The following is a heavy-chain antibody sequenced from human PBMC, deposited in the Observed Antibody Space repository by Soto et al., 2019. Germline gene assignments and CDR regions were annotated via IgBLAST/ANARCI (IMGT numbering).Heavy chain of an antibody. CDR2: IYYSGST. V-gene: IGHV4-31*03. CDR3: ARDSLYLGDFWSGSYGMDV. CDR1: GGSISIGGYY. J-gene: IGHJ6*02. D-gene: IGHD3-3*01. Sequence: PSETLSLTCTVSGGSISIGGYYWSWIRQHPGKGLEWIGYIYYSGSTYYNPSLKSRVTISVDTSKNQFSLKLSSVTAADTAVYYCARDSLYLGDFWSGSYGMDVWGQGTTVT.